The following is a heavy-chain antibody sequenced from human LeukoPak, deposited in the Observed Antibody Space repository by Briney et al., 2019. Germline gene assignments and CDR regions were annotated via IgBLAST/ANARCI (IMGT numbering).Heavy chain of an antibody. D-gene: IGHD6-13*01. J-gene: IGHJ4*02. Sequence: GGSLRLSCAASGFTFSSYAMHWVRQAPGKGLEYVSAISSNGGSTHYANSVKGRFTISRDNSKNTLYLQMNSLRAEDTAVYYCAKLGSYSSSWYYFDYWGQGTLVTVSS. V-gene: IGHV3-64*01. CDR3: AKLGSYSSSWYYFDY. CDR2: ISSNGGST. CDR1: GFTFSSYA.